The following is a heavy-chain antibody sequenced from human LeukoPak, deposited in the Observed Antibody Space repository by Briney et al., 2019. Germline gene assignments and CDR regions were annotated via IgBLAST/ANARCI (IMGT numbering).Heavy chain of an antibody. J-gene: IGHJ4*02. CDR3: ARGHYYDSSGYLN. CDR2: ISSSSGYT. D-gene: IGHD3-22*01. V-gene: IGHV3-11*05. Sequence: GGSLRLSCAASGFTFSDYYMSWIRQAPGKGLEWVSYISSSSGYTDYADSVKGRITISRDNAKNSLYLQMNSLRAEDTAVYYCARGHYYDSSGYLNWGQGTLVTVSS. CDR1: GFTFSDYY.